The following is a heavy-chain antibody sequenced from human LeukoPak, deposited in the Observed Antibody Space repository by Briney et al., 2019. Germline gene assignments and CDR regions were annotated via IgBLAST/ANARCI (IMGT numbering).Heavy chain of an antibody. V-gene: IGHV3-23*01. Sequence: GGSLRLSCAASGFTFSSYAMSWVRQAPGKGLERVSATTGSGASTYHADSVKGRFTVSRDNSKNTFYLQMSSLRADDTAVYYCAKGSLAYCSGAKCYPFDSWGQGTLVTVSS. J-gene: IGHJ4*02. CDR2: TTGSGAST. CDR3: AKGSLAYCSGAKCYPFDS. CDR1: GFTFSSYA. D-gene: IGHD2-15*01.